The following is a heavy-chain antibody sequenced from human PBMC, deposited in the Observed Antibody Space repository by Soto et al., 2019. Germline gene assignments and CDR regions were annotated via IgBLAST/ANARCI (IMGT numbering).Heavy chain of an antibody. V-gene: IGHV3-7*01. CDR1: GFTFSDFW. Sequence: EVQLVESGGDLVQPGGSLRLSCAASGFTFSDFWMSWVRQAPGKGLDWGANIKHDGSEKYYVDSVEGRFTISRDNTKDSLYLQMNSLRAEDTAVYYCARGGSWGPDFWGQGTLVTVSS. CDR3: ARGGSWGPDF. CDR2: IKHDGSEK. J-gene: IGHJ4*02. D-gene: IGHD2-15*01.